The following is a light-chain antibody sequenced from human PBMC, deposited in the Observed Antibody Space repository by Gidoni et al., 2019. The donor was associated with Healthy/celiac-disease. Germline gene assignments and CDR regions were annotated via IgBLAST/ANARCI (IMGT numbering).Light chain of an antibody. J-gene: IGKJ1*01. Sequence: EIVLTQSPGTLSLSPGERATLSCRASQRVSSSYLAWYQQKPGQAPRLLIYGASSRATGIPDMFSGSGSGTDFTLTISRLEPEDFAVYYCQQYGSSPGTFGQGTKVEIK. CDR3: QQYGSSPGT. CDR1: QRVSSSY. CDR2: GAS. V-gene: IGKV3-20*01.